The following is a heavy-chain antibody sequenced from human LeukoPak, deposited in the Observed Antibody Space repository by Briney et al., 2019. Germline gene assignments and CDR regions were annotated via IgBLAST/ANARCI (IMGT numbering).Heavy chain of an antibody. V-gene: IGHV3-48*04. CDR1: GFTLSSYW. CDR3: AELGITMIGGV. CDR2: ISSSGSTI. D-gene: IGHD3-10*02. J-gene: IGHJ6*04. Sequence: GGSLRLSCAGSGFTLSSYWMHWVRQAPGKGLEWVSYISSSGSTIYYADSVKGRFTISRDNAKNSLYLQMNSLRAEDTAVYYCAELGITMIGGVWGKGTTVTISS.